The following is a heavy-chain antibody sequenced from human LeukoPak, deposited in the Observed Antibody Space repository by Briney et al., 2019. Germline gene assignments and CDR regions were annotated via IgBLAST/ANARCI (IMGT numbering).Heavy chain of an antibody. CDR1: GFTFSSYW. CDR2: IKQDGSEK. V-gene: IGHV3-7*03. J-gene: IGHJ5*02. CDR3: ARGIWFGYNWFDP. Sequence: GGSLRLSCAASGFTFSSYWMSWVRQAPGKGLEWVANIKQDGSEKYYVDSVKGRFTISRDNAKNSLYLQMNSLRAEDTAVYYCARGIWFGYNWFDPWGQGTLVTVPS. D-gene: IGHD3-10*01.